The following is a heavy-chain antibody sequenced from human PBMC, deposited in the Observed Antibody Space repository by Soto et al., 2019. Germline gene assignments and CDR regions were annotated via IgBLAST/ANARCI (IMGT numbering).Heavy chain of an antibody. D-gene: IGHD4-17*01. CDR3: ARARVDVTTHLNFDY. CDR1: GGSFSGYY. J-gene: IGHJ4*02. CDR2: INHSGST. V-gene: IGHV4-34*01. Sequence: SETLSLTCAVYGGSFSGYYWSWIRQPPGKGLEWIGEINHSGSTNYNPSLKSRVTISVDTSKNQFSLKLSSVTAADTAVYYCARARVDVTTHLNFDYWGQGTLVTVSS.